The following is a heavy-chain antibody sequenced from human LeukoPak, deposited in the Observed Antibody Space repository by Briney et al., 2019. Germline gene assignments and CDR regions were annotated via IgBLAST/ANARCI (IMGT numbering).Heavy chain of an antibody. CDR3: ARQSRDDAFDI. Sequence: ASVKVSCKASGYTLTGYYIHWGRQAPGHGLEWMGWFGLDSDYRYYAQTFQGRVTMTRDTSINTAYRQLNRLQSNDTAIYYCARQSRDDAFDIWGQGTMVTVSS. J-gene: IGHJ3*02. CDR2: FGLDSDYR. V-gene: IGHV1-2*02. CDR1: GYTLTGYY. D-gene: IGHD5-24*01.